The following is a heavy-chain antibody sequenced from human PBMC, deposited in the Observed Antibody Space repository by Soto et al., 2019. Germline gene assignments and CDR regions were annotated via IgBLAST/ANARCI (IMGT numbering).Heavy chain of an antibody. CDR1: GGSISSSSYY. Sequence: PSETLSLTCTVSGGSISSSSYYWGWIRQPPGKGLEWIGSIYYSGSTYYNPSLKSRVTISVDTSKNQFSLKLSSVTAADTAVYYCAKKVGAAYFDYWGQGTLVTVS. CDR2: IYYSGST. CDR3: AKKVGAAYFDY. J-gene: IGHJ4*02. V-gene: IGHV4-39*01. D-gene: IGHD1-26*01.